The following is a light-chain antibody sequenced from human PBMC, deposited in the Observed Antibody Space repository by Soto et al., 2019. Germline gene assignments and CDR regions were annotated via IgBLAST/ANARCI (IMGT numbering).Light chain of an antibody. J-gene: IGKJ1*01. CDR3: MQVLQTPRT. CDR1: QSLLHSNGLIY. V-gene: IGKV2-28*01. Sequence: DIVMTQSPLSLPVTPGESASISCRSSQSLLHSNGLIYLDWYLQKPGQSPKLLIYMGSNRASGVPARFSGSGSGTDFTLKISRVEAEDVGVYYCMQVLQTPRTFGQGTKVEIK. CDR2: MGS.